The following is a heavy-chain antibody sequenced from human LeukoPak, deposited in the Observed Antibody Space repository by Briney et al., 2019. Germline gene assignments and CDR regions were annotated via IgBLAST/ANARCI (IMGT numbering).Heavy chain of an antibody. CDR2: ISAYNGNT. CDR1: HYTFTSYG. D-gene: IGHD3-10*01. J-gene: IGHJ4*02. CDR3: ARLPPHYYGSESYYYYFDY. Sequence: ASVKVSCKASHYTFTSYGITWVRQAPGQGLEWMGWISAYNGNTNYAQKLQGRVTMTTDTFTSTAYMELRSLRSDDTAVYYCARLPPHYYGSESYYYYFDYWGQGTLVTVSS. V-gene: IGHV1-18*01.